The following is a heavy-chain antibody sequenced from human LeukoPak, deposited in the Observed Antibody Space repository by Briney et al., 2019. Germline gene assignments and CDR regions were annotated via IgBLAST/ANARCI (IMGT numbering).Heavy chain of an antibody. V-gene: IGHV4-59*08. CDR2: IYCSGST. Sequence: PSETLSLTCTVSGGSVSNYWSWIRQPPGKGLEWIGYIYCSGSTNYNPSLKSRVTISVDTSKNQFSLKLSSVTAADTAVYYCARHSPSSAYFDLWGRGTLVTVFS. CDR3: ARHSPSSAYFDL. J-gene: IGHJ2*01. CDR1: GGSVSNY. D-gene: IGHD3-3*01.